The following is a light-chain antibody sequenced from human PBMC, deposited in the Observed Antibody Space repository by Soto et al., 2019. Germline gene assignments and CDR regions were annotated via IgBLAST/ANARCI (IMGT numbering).Light chain of an antibody. Sequence: QSVLTQPPSVSGAPGQRVTISCTGSSSNIGAGYDVHWYQQIPGTAPKLLIYANSNRPSGVPGRFSGSKSGTSASLAITGLQAEDEADYYCQSYDSSLSGYVFGTGTKVTVL. CDR3: QSYDSSLSGYV. V-gene: IGLV1-40*01. CDR2: ANS. CDR1: SSNIGAGYD. J-gene: IGLJ1*01.